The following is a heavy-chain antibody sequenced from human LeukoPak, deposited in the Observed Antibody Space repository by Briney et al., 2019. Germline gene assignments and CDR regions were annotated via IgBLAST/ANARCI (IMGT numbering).Heavy chain of an antibody. Sequence: PGGSLRLSCAASGFPFSRYAMNWVRQAPGKGLEWVSTISGSDTSTYYADSVKGRFTISRDNSKNTLYMQMNSLRAEDTAVYYCTKFDALSSRENYWGQGTLVTVSS. CDR3: TKFDALSSRENY. J-gene: IGHJ4*02. CDR2: ISGSDTST. V-gene: IGHV3-23*01. CDR1: GFPFSRYA.